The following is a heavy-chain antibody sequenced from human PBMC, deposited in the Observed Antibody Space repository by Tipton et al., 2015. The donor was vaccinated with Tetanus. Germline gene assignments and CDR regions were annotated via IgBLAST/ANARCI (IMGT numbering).Heavy chain of an antibody. Sequence: SLRLSCAASGFTFDDYAMHWVRQAPGKGLEWVSGITWTSGSIRYADSVKGRFTISRDNAKNSLYLQMNSLRAEDTALYYCAKDLPSGGSYRSLDYWGQGTLVTVSS. J-gene: IGHJ4*02. V-gene: IGHV3-9*01. D-gene: IGHD3-16*02. CDR1: GFTFDDYA. CDR3: AKDLPSGGSYRSLDY. CDR2: ITWTSGSI.